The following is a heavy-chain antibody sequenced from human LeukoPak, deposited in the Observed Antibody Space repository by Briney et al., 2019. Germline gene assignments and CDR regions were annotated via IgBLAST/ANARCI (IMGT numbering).Heavy chain of an antibody. CDR3: ARDRRGRLGHSSPRFDP. J-gene: IGHJ5*02. D-gene: IGHD3-16*01. V-gene: IGHV1-2*02. Sequence: GASVKVSCKASGYTFTVYYIHWVRQAPGQGLEWMGWIDPKRGGTNYAQKFQGRVTMTRDTSISTAYMELSRLRSDDTAVYYCARDRRGRLGHSSPRFDPWGQGTLVTVSS. CDR1: GYTFTVYY. CDR2: IDPKRGGT.